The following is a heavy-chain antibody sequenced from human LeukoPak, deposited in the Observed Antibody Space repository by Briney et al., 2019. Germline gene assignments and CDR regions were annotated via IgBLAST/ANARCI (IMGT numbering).Heavy chain of an antibody. J-gene: IGHJ6*03. V-gene: IGHV4-59*01. D-gene: IGHD3-3*01. CDR3: ARVLRFLEWSPPMDV. CDR2: IYSNGST. CDR1: GGSISSYY. Sequence: SETLSLTCSVSGGSISSYYWSWIRQPPGKGLECIGFIYSNGSTHYNPSLKSRITMSVDRPQKQVSLRLSSVTAADTAVYYCARVLRFLEWSPPMDVWGKGTTVTVSS.